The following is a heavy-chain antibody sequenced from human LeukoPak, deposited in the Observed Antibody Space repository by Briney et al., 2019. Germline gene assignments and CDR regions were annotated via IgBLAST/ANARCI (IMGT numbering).Heavy chain of an antibody. CDR3: AKGDKMLTWRRTYNRFDP. CDR1: GFTFDNYG. D-gene: IGHD3-16*01. Sequence: GGSLRLSCAASGFTFDNYGINWVHQAPGKGLEWVSRIHWNGGRTGYADSVKGRFTISRDNAKNSLYLQMNSLRAEDTAVYFCAKGDKMLTWRRTYNRFDPWGQGTLVTVSS. J-gene: IGHJ5*02. CDR2: IHWNGGRT. V-gene: IGHV3-20*04.